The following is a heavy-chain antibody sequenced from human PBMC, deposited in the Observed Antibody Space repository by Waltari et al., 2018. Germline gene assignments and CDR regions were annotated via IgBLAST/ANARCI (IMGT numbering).Heavy chain of an antibody. CDR3: ARDDATTGHLDS. D-gene: IGHD1-1*01. V-gene: IGHV1-69*08. Sequence: QVQMVQSGAEVKKPGSSVKVSCKTSGGTLSDSTINWVRQAPGQGLEWMGRIIPIFGKANYAQKFQGRVTFTADKSTHTAYMEVSGLTSEDTALYYCARDDATTGHLDSWGQGTPVTISS. J-gene: IGHJ4*02. CDR1: GGTLSDST. CDR2: IIPIFGKA.